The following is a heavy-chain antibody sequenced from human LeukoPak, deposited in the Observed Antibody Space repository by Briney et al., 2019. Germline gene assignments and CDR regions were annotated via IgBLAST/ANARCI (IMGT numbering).Heavy chain of an antibody. CDR3: ARNIVVRPAAHPFEY. J-gene: IGHJ4*02. Sequence: PGGSLRLSCAVSGFSLSSYWMSWLRQAQGKELEWVANIKQDGSEKYYVDSVKGRFTISRDNAKNSLYLQMNSLRAEDTAMYYGARNIVVRPAAHPFEYWGQGPLVTASS. CDR1: GFSLSSYW. V-gene: IGHV3-7*03. D-gene: IGHD2-2*01. CDR2: IKQDGSEK.